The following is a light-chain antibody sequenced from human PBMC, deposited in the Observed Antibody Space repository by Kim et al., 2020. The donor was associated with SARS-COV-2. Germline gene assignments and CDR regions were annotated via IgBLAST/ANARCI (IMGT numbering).Light chain of an antibody. CDR1: QSVSSNY. Sequence: SPGERPPPACRASQSVSSNYLAWYQQKPGQAPRLLIYGASSRATGIPDRFSGSGSGTDFTLTITRLEPEDFAVYYCQQYSSSPATFGQGTKVDIK. J-gene: IGKJ1*01. CDR2: GAS. V-gene: IGKV3-20*01. CDR3: QQYSSSPAT.